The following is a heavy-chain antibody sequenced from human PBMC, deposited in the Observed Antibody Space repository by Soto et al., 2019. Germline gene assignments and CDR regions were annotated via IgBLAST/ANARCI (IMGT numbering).Heavy chain of an antibody. J-gene: IGHJ5*02. V-gene: IGHV4-4*07. CDR3: AREAAETVGDGYWCDP. CDR1: GDSFSGYY. D-gene: IGHD6-13*01. CDR2: GYTNGAT. Sequence: QVQLQESGPGLLRPSDTLSLTCTVSGDSFSGYYWSWIRQPAGKGLEWIGRGYTNGATNYNPSLTSRGTVSVDTSRNQFSLKLRFVSAADTAVYYCAREAAETVGDGYWCDPWGQGTLVTVSS.